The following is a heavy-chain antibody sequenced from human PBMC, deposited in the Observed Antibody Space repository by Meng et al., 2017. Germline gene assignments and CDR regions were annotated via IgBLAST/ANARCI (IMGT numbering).Heavy chain of an antibody. V-gene: IGHV4-55*01. D-gene: IGHD6-13*01. J-gene: IGHJ4*02. Sequence: QVQLQESGPGLVKPSETLSLICAVSGDSISSGNWRIWVRQPPGKGLEWIGEIHHSGSTYYNPTLKSRITMSVDTSKNQFYLKLSSVTAADTAVYYCARYTPIAVDYWGQGTLVTVSS. CDR2: IHHSGST. CDR3: ARYTPIAVDY. CDR1: GDSISSGNW.